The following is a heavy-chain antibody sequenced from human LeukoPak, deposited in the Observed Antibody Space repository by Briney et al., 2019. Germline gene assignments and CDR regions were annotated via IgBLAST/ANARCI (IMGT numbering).Heavy chain of an antibody. CDR3: AKRIDIAVVPEAATHQAFDV. D-gene: IGHD2-2*01. CDR1: GFTFSSYA. CDR2: VSPGGVSP. Sequence: GGSLRLSCAASGFTFSSYAMSWVRQAPGKGLEWVSSVSPGGVSPNHADSVKGRFTVSRDDSLNTLYLQMNSLRVDDTAVYYCAKRIDIAVVPEAATHQAFDVWGQGTMVTVSS. V-gene: IGHV3-23*01. J-gene: IGHJ3*01.